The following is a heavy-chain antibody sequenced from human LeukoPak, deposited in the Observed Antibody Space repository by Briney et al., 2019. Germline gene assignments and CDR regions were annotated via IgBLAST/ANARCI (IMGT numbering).Heavy chain of an antibody. D-gene: IGHD3-10*01. J-gene: IGHJ4*02. V-gene: IGHV1-69*05. Sequence: VASVKVSCKASGGTFSSYAISWVRQAPGQGLEWMGGIIPIFGTANYAQKFQGRVTMTRNTSISTAYMELSSLRSEDTAVYYCARGPHGSGIIWGQGTLVTVSS. CDR3: ARGPHGSGII. CDR2: IIPIFGTA. CDR1: GGTFSSYA.